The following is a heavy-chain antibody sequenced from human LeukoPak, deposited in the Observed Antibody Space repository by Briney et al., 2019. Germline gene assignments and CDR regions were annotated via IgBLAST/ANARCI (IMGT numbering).Heavy chain of an antibody. D-gene: IGHD6-13*01. V-gene: IGHV3-30-3*01. CDR3: ARGAGIEIAASFLEYLYYFDY. CDR2: ISYDGSNK. CDR1: GFTFSSYA. J-gene: IGHJ4*02. Sequence: GGSLRLSCAASGFTFSSYATHWVRQAPGKGLEWVAVISYDGSNKYYADSVKGRFTISRDNSKNTLYLQMNSLRAEDTAVYYCARGAGIEIAASFLEYLYYFDYWGQGTLVTVSS.